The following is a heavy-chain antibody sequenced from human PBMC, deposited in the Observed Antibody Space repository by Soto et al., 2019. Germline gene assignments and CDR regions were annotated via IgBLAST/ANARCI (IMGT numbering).Heavy chain of an antibody. CDR2: IYYSGST. Sequence: QVQLQESGPGLVKPSETLSLTCTVSGGSVSSGSYYWSWIRQPPGKGLEWIGDIYYSGSTNYNPALKSLVTIAVDTSKNQFSLKLSSVTAADTAVYYCARGRGSGSATVYYYYYGMDVWGQGTTVTVSS. CDR1: GGSVSSGSYY. J-gene: IGHJ6*02. V-gene: IGHV4-61*01. CDR3: ARGRGSGSATVYYYYYGMDV. D-gene: IGHD3-10*01.